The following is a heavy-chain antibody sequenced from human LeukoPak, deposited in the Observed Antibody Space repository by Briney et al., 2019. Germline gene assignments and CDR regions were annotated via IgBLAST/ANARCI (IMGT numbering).Heavy chain of an antibody. CDR2: ISSSSSYI. J-gene: IGHJ4*02. V-gene: IGHV3-21*01. Sequence: PGGSLRLSCAASGFTFSSYSMNWVRQAPGKGLEWVSSISSSSSYIYYADSVKGRFTISRDNAKNSLYLQMNSLRAEDTAVYYCASGPTYYYDSSGSSVEGYWGQGTLVTVSS. D-gene: IGHD3-22*01. CDR1: GFTFSSYS. CDR3: ASGPTYYYDSSGSSVEGY.